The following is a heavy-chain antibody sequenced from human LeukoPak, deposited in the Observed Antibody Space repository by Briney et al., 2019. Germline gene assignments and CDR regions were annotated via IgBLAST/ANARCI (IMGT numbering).Heavy chain of an antibody. J-gene: IGHJ4*02. CDR2: ISTYNGNT. CDR1: GYTFSSYH. Sequence: ASVKVSCKASGYTFSSYHIHWVRQAPGQGLEWMGWISTYNGNTNYAQKLQGRVTMTTDTSTSTAYMELRSLRSDDTAVYYCARDRITMVRGVIPKPQPFDYWGQGTLVTVSS. V-gene: IGHV1-18*04. CDR3: ARDRITMVRGVIPKPQPFDY. D-gene: IGHD3-10*01.